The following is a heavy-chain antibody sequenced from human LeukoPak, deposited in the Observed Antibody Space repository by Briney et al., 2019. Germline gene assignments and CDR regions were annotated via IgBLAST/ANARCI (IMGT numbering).Heavy chain of an antibody. V-gene: IGHV3-48*03. CDR3: ARVKAVGNWFDP. CDR1: GFTFSSYE. Sequence: GGSLRLSCAASGFTFSSYEMNWVRQAPGKGLEWVSYISSSGSTKYYADSVKGRFTISRDNAKNSLYLQMNSLRAEDTAVYYCARVKAVGNWFDPWGQGTLVTVSS. CDR2: ISSSGSTK. J-gene: IGHJ5*02.